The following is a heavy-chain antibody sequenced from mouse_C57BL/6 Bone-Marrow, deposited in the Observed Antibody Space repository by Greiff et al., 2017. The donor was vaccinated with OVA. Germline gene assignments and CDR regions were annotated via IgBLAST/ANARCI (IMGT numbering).Heavy chain of an antibody. V-gene: IGHV1-18*01. CDR1: GYTFTDYN. CDR2: INPNNGGT. J-gene: IGHJ2*01. D-gene: IGHD1-1*01. Sequence: VQLQQSGPELVKPGASVKIPCKASGYTFTDYNMDWVKQSHGKSLEWIGDINPNNGGTIYNQKFKGKATLTVDKSSSTAYMELRSLTSEDTAVYYCARSFITTVVATPDYWGQGTTLTVSS. CDR3: ARSFITTVVATPDY.